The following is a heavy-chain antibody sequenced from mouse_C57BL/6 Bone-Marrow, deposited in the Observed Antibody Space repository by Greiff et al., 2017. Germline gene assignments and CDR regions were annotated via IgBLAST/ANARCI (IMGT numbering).Heavy chain of an antibody. D-gene: IGHD1-1*01. Sequence: EVKLVESGGGLVKPGGSLKLSCAASGFTFSDYGMHWVRQAPEKGLEWVAYISSGSSTIYYADTVKGRFTISRDNAKNTLFLQMTRLRSEDTAMYYCARDYYGSSFDWYFDVSGTGTTVTVSS. CDR2: ISSGSSTI. J-gene: IGHJ1*03. CDR3: ARDYYGSSFDWYFDV. V-gene: IGHV5-17*01. CDR1: GFTFSDYG.